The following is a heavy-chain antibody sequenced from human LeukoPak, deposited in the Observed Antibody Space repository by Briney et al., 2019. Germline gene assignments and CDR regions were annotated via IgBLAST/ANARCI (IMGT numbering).Heavy chain of an antibody. V-gene: IGHV4-34*01. Sequence: SETLSLTCAVYGGSFSGYYWSWIRQPPGKGLEWIGEINHSGSTNYNPSLKSRVTISVDTSKNQFSLKLRSVTAADTAVYYCARVSVVYGMDVWGQGTTVTVSS. CDR2: INHSGST. J-gene: IGHJ6*02. CDR3: ARVSVVYGMDV. CDR1: GGSFSGYY.